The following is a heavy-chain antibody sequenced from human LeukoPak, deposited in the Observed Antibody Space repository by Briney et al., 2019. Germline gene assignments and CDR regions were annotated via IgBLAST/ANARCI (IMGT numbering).Heavy chain of an antibody. Sequence: GRSLRLSCAASGFTFSSYGMHWVRQAPGKGLEWVAVISYDGSNKYYADSVKGRFTISRDNSKNTLYLQMNSLRAEDTAVYYCAKDGYGGNSGSDYWGQGTLVTVSS. CDR1: GFTFSSYG. V-gene: IGHV3-30*18. J-gene: IGHJ4*02. CDR3: AKDGYGGNSGSDY. D-gene: IGHD4-23*01. CDR2: ISYDGSNK.